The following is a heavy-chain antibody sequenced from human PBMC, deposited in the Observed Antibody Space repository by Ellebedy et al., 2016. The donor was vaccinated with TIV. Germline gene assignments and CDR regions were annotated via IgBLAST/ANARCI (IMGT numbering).Heavy chain of an antibody. V-gene: IGHV4-4*07. J-gene: IGHJ4*02. Sequence: SETLSLXXTVSGGSISSNYWNWIRQPAGKGLEWIGRMYISGNINYNPSLKSRVTILVDTSKIQFSLNLNSVTTADTAVYYCARGTHYAGNSGYGFDRWGQGTLVTVSS. CDR1: GGSISSNY. CDR2: MYISGNI. D-gene: IGHD4-23*01. CDR3: ARGTHYAGNSGYGFDR.